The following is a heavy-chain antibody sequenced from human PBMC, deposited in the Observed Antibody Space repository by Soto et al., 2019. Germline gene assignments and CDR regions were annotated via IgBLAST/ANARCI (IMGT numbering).Heavy chain of an antibody. CDR2: INESGNI. J-gene: IGHJ6*03. V-gene: IGHV4-34*01. D-gene: IGHD3-10*01. CDR3: ARGLILWFGELSRRGGYYYYMDV. CDR1: GGSFSGYQ. Sequence: QVQLQQWGAGLLKPSETLSLTCAVYGGSFSGYQWSWIRQTPGKGLEWIGEINESGNINYNPSLKSRVTILIDTPKEQISLKLSSVTAADTAVYYCARGLILWFGELSRRGGYYYYMDVWGKGTTVTVSS.